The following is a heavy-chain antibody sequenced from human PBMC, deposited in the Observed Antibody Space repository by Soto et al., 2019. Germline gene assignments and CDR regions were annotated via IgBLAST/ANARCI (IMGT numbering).Heavy chain of an antibody. CDR3: AREAGTSHYYYYGMDV. J-gene: IGHJ6*02. CDR1: GYTFTSYG. D-gene: IGHD1-1*01. V-gene: IGHV1-18*04. CDR2: ISAYNGNT. Sequence: ASVKVSCKASGYTFTSYGISWVRQAPGQGLEWMGWISAYNGNTNYAQKLQGRVTMTTDTSTSTAYMELRSLRSDDTAVYYCAREAGTSHYYYYGMDVWGQGTTVTLSS.